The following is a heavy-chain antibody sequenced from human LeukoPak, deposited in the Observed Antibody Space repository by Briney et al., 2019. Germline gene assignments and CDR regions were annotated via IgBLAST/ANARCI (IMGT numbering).Heavy chain of an antibody. CDR3: ATTGATSPSSASWFNIEY. D-gene: IGHD6-13*01. Sequence: PSETLSLTCTVPGGSVTGYYCNWVRQPPGRGLEWMGYIYYSGGTNYNPSLESRVTISLDTAKNQFSLKLRSVTAEDTAVYYCATTGATSPSSASWFNIEYWGQGTLVPVSS. J-gene: IGHJ4*02. CDR1: GGSVTGYY. V-gene: IGHV4-59*08. CDR2: IYYSGGT.